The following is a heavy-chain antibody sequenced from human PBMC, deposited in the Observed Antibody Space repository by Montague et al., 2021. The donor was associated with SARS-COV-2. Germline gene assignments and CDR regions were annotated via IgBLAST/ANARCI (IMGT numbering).Heavy chain of an antibody. CDR1: GFSLSTSGVC. J-gene: IGHJ4*02. CDR2: IDWHDDK. D-gene: IGHD3-3*01. CDR3: ARMGSEVPGIMYTYNFNI. Sequence: PALVKPTQTLTLTCTFSGFSLSTSGVCVSWFRQPPGKALEWLALIDWHDDKYYSASLKTRLTISKGPSTNQVVLTMANMDPVDTGTYYCARMGSEVPGIMYTYNFNIWGQGTQVAVSS. V-gene: IGHV2-70*13.